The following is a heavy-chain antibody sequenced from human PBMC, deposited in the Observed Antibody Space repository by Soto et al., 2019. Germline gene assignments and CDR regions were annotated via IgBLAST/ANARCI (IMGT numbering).Heavy chain of an antibody. D-gene: IGHD2-8*01. V-gene: IGHV3-15*07. CDR2: IKSKTDGGTT. Sequence: GGSLRLSCAASGFTFSNAWMNWVRQAPGKGLEWVGRIKSKTDGGTTDYAAPVKGRFTISRDDSKNTLYLQMNSLKTEDTAVYYCTTGSDCTNGVCYRSGYYYGMDVWGQGTTVTVSS. J-gene: IGHJ6*02. CDR1: GFTFSNAW. CDR3: TTGSDCTNGVCYRSGYYYGMDV.